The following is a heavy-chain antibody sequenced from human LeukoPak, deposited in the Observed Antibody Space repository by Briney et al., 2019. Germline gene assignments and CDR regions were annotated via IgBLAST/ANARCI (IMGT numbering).Heavy chain of an antibody. Sequence: SETLSLTCTVSGGSISSSDYYWGWIRQPPGKGLEWIGEINHSGSTNYNPSLKSRVTISVDTSKNQFSLKLSSVTAADTAVYYCARMGNSVRYFDWLLVDYWGQGTLVTVSS. CDR1: GGSISSSDYY. CDR2: INHSGST. V-gene: IGHV4-39*07. CDR3: ARMGNSVRYFDWLLVDY. J-gene: IGHJ4*02. D-gene: IGHD3-9*01.